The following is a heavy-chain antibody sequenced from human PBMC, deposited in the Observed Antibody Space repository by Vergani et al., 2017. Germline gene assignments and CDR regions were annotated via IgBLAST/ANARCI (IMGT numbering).Heavy chain of an antibody. J-gene: IGHJ3*02. Sequence: EVQLVQSGAEVKKPGESLRISCKGSGYSFTSYWISWVRQMPGKGLEWMGRIDPSDSYTNYSPSFQGHVTISADKSISTAYLQWSSLKASDTAMYYCARHTGYWSFGSSFPRDAFDIWGQGTMVTVSS. CDR2: IDPSDSYT. CDR1: GYSFTSYW. D-gene: IGHD6-13*01. V-gene: IGHV5-10-1*03. CDR3: ARHTGYWSFGSSFPRDAFDI.